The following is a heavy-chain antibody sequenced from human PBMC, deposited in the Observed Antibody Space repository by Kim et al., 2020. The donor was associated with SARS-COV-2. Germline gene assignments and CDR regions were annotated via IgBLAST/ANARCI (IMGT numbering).Heavy chain of an antibody. CDR2: IWYDGSNK. J-gene: IGHJ4*02. CDR3: ARAPYRGADRDPFDY. Sequence: GGSLRLSCAASGFTFSSYGMHWVRQAPGKGLEWVAVIWYDGSNKYYADSVKGRFTISRDNSKNTLYLQMNSLRAEDTAVYYCARAPYRGADRDPFDYWGQGTLVTVSS. V-gene: IGHV3-33*01. D-gene: IGHD2-2*02. CDR1: GFTFSSYG.